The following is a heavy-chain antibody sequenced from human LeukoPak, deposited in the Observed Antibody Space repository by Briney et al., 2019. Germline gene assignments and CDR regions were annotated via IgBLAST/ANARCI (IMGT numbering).Heavy chain of an antibody. CDR1: GGSISSSSYY. V-gene: IGHV4-39*01. CDR3: ARHVIVERKFDY. D-gene: IGHD3-22*01. Sequence: PSETLSLTCTVSGGSISSSSYYWGWIRQPPGKGLEWIGSIYYSGSTYYNPSLKSRVTISVDTSKNQFSLKLSPVTAADTAVYYCARHVIVERKFDYWGQGTLVTVSS. CDR2: IYYSGST. J-gene: IGHJ4*02.